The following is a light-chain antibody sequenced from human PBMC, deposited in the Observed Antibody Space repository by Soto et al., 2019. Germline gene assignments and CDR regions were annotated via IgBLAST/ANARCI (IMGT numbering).Light chain of an antibody. CDR2: LSS. V-gene: IGKV2-28*01. CDR3: MQALEIPLT. J-gene: IGKJ4*01. CDR1: QSLLNSNGYNY. Sequence: DVVLIQSPLSLSVTPGEAAYISCRSSQSLLNSNGYNYVDWYVQKPGQSPQLLIYLSSNRASGVRDRFSGSGSGTDFTLKISRVEAEDRGLYYCMQALEIPLTFGGGTKVEI.